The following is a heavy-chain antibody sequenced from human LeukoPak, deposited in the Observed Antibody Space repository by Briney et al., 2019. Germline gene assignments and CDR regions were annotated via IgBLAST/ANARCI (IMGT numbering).Heavy chain of an antibody. J-gene: IGHJ6*03. CDR3: ARVSLDYYYMDV. Sequence: PGGSLRLSCAASGFTFSAYSMNWVRQAPGKGLEWVSSISSSSSYIYYADSVKGRFTISRDNAKNSLYLQMNSLRAEDTAVYYCARVSLDYYYMDVWGKGTTVTVSS. V-gene: IGHV3-21*01. CDR2: ISSSSSYI. CDR1: GFTFSAYS.